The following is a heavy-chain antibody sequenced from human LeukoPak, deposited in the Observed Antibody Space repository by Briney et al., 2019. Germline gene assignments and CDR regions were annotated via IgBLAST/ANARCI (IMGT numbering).Heavy chain of an antibody. J-gene: IGHJ3*02. CDR3: ARDGGEMDDAFDI. CDR2: IYYSGST. Sequence: SEALSLTCTVSGGSISSYYWSWIRQPPGKGLEWIGYIYYSGSTNYNPSLKSRVTISVDTSKNQFSLKLSSVTAADTAVYYCARDGGEMDDAFDIWGQGTMVTVSS. D-gene: IGHD5-24*01. V-gene: IGHV4-59*01. CDR1: GGSISSYY.